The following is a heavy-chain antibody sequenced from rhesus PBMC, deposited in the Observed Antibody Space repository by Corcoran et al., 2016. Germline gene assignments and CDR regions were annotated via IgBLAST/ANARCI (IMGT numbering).Heavy chain of an antibody. CDR1: GGSLSTYS. J-gene: IGHJ1*01. D-gene: IGHD4-29*01. V-gene: IGHV4-165*02. Sequence: QVHLQESGPGLVKPSETLSLTCILSGGSLSTYSGNWIRQPPGKGLEWNGYVVSRTGRASHTPSLNTRVTISTDPSKNQFSLRLTSVTVADTAVYYCARKEDGNGIIWGQGVMVTVSS. CDR2: VVSRTGRA. CDR3: ARKEDGNGII.